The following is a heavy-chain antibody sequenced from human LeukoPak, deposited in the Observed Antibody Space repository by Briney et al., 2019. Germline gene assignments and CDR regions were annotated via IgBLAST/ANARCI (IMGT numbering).Heavy chain of an antibody. CDR2: IYYSGST. J-gene: IGHJ4*02. Sequence: SETLSLTCTVSGGSISGYYWSWIRQPPGKGLEWIGYIYYSGSTNYNPSLKSRVTISVDTSKNQFSLKLSSVTAADTAVYYCARTNSYDFWSGYYFDYWGQGTLVTVSS. D-gene: IGHD3-3*01. CDR1: GGSISGYY. CDR3: ARTNSYDFWSGYYFDY. V-gene: IGHV4-59*08.